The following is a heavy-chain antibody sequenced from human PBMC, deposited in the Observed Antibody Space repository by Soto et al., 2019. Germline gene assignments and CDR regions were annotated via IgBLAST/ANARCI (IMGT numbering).Heavy chain of an antibody. CDR2: IYYSGST. Sequence: QVQLQESGPGLVKPSETLSLTCTVSGASISTYYWSWIRQPPGKGLEWIGYIYYSGSTNYNPSLKSRVTISVDTSKNPFSLKLSSVTAADTAVYYCARSRGGYFDYWCQGTLGTVAS. V-gene: IGHV4-59*01. D-gene: IGHD3-22*01. CDR1: GASISTYY. J-gene: IGHJ4*02. CDR3: ARSRGGYFDY.